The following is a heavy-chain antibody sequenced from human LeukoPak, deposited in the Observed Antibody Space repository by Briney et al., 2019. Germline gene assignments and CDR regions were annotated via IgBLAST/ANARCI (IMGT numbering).Heavy chain of an antibody. Sequence: GGSLRLSCAASGFTFSSYGMHWVRQAPGKGLEWVAFIRYDGSNKYYADSVKGRFTISRDNSKNTLYLQMNSLRAEDTAVYYCARGKWHSGSYSGYFDYWGQGTLVTVSS. CDR2: IRYDGSNK. CDR3: ARGKWHSGSYSGYFDY. CDR1: GFTFSSYG. V-gene: IGHV3-30*02. J-gene: IGHJ4*02. D-gene: IGHD1-26*01.